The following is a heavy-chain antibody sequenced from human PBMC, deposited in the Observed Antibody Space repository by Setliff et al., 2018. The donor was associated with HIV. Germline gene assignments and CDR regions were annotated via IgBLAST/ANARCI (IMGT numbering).Heavy chain of an antibody. J-gene: IGHJ4*02. V-gene: IGHV1-69*10. CDR1: GYTFTGYY. CDR2: IIPILGIA. D-gene: IGHD3-9*01. Sequence: ASVKVSCKASGYTFTGYYMHWVRQAPGQGLEWMGGIIPILGIANYAQKFQGRVTITTDESTTTAYMELSSLRSEDTALYYCAGSILTGYYTFGADYWGQGTLVTVSS. CDR3: AGSILTGYYTFGADY.